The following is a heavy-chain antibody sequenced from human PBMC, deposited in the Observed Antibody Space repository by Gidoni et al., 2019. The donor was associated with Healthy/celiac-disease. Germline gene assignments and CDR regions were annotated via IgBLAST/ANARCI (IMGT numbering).Heavy chain of an antibody. Sequence: QVQLQQWGAGLLKPSETLSLTRAVYGGSFSGYYWSWIRQPPGKGLEWFGEINHSGSTNYNPSLKSRVTISVDTSKNQFSLKLSSVTAADTAVYYCARAIRAVAGIGYFDYWGQGTLVTVSS. V-gene: IGHV4-34*01. CDR1: GGSFSGYY. CDR2: INHSGST. D-gene: IGHD6-19*01. CDR3: ARAIRAVAGIGYFDY. J-gene: IGHJ4*02.